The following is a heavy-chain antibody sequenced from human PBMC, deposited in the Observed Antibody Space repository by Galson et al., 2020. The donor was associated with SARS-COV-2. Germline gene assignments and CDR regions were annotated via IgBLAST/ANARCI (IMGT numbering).Heavy chain of an antibody. D-gene: IGHD1-7*01. Sequence: TGGSLRLSCAASGFTFSAYGMHWVRQTPAKGLEWVALISSGGGNDYYADSVKGRFTISRDNSKNTLYLQMNSLRADDTAVYYCAKERGEDNWNYGRMDVWGQGTTVTVSS. J-gene: IGHJ6*02. CDR3: AKERGEDNWNYGRMDV. CDR1: GFTFSAYG. V-gene: IGHV3-30*18. CDR2: ISSGGGND.